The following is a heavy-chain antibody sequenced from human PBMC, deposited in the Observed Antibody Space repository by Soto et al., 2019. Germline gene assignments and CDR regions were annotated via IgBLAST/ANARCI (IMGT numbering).Heavy chain of an antibody. D-gene: IGHD6-13*01. Sequence: VLESGGGLVQPGESLRLSCAASGFTFRNYAMSWVRQAPGKRLEWVSGINAKGENTYYADSAKGRFTISRDDAKDTLYLQMTSLRVEDTAIYYCAKDPRTEYSSKWHYFDYWGLGTLVTVSS. CDR1: GFTFRNYA. J-gene: IGHJ4*02. CDR2: INAKGENT. V-gene: IGHV3-23*01. CDR3: AKDPRTEYSSKWHYFDY.